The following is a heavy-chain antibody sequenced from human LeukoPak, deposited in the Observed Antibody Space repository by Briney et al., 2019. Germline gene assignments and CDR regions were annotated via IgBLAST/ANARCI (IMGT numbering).Heavy chain of an antibody. CDR1: GFTFSSHS. J-gene: IGHJ4*02. D-gene: IGHD2-15*01. V-gene: IGHV3-21*01. Sequence: RGSLSLSCAASGFTFSSHSMNWVRPAPGKGLEWVSSISSSSSYIYYGDSVKGRFTISRDNAKNSLYLQMNSLRAEDTAVYYCARVSPNCSGGSCYLYWGQGTLVTVSS. CDR2: ISSSSSYI. CDR3: ARVSPNCSGGSCYLY.